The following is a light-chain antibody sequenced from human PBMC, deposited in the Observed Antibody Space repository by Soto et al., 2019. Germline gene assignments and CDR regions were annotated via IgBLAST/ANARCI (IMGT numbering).Light chain of an antibody. CDR1: QSISGN. Sequence: EIVMTQSPPTLSVSPWESATLSCRASQSISGNLAWYQQKPGLSPRLLIYHTSTRATGVPARFSGSGSGTEFSLTINSLQSEDSAVYYCQRYDNWPLTFGGGTKVDI. CDR2: HTS. J-gene: IGKJ4*01. V-gene: IGKV3-15*01. CDR3: QRYDNWPLT.